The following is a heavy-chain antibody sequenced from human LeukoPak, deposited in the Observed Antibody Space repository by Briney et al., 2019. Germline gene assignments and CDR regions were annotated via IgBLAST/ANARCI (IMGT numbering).Heavy chain of an antibody. CDR2: ISGGGAST. V-gene: IGHV3-23*01. Sequence: PGGSLSLSGAASAFTFSNNAMIWLRQAPGQGLEWVSGISGGGASTYYADSVKGRFTISRDNSKNTLYLQMNSLRAEDTAVYYCAKFKSGYDGSDAFDIWGQGTMVTVSS. J-gene: IGHJ3*02. CDR1: AFTFSNNA. CDR3: AKFKSGYDGSDAFDI. D-gene: IGHD5-12*01.